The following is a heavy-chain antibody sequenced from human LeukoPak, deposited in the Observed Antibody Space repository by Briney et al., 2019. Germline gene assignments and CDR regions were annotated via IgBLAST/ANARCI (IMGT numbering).Heavy chain of an antibody. CDR3: ARDVRDPY. J-gene: IGHJ4*02. CDR2: INPNSGGT. CDR1: GYTLTDYY. V-gene: IGHV1-2*02. Sequence: ASVKVSCKASGYTLTDYYMHRVRQAPGQGLEWMGWINPNSGGTSYAHNFQGRVTMTRDTSISTTYMELSSLRSDDTAVYYCARDVRDPYWGQGTLVTVSS.